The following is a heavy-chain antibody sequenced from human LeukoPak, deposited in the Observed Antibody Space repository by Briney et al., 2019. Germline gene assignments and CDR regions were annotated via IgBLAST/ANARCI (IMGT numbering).Heavy chain of an antibody. Sequence: GGSLNLSCAAAGFTFSKYAMHWVRPAPGKGPEGVAAIWHHGSDEKYAGSVKGRFTISSDNSKSTLYLQMNSLRAEDSAVYYCAFEIGRSQGAFDIWGQGTMITVSS. CDR1: GFTFSKYA. CDR3: AFEIGRSQGAFDI. V-gene: IGHV3-33*01. D-gene: IGHD1-26*01. CDR2: IWHHGSDE. J-gene: IGHJ3*02.